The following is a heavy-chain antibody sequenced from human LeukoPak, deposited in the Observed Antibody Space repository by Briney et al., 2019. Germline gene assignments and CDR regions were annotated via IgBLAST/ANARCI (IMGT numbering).Heavy chain of an antibody. V-gene: IGHV4-38-2*02. Sequence: PETLSLTCTVSGYSISSGYYWGWIRQPPGKGLEWIGSIYHSGSTYYNPSLKSRVTISVDTSKNQFSLKLSSVTAADTAVYYCARHAVAGLVNVDYWGQGTLVTVSS. CDR2: IYHSGST. D-gene: IGHD6-19*01. CDR3: ARHAVAGLVNVDY. J-gene: IGHJ4*02. CDR1: GYSISSGYY.